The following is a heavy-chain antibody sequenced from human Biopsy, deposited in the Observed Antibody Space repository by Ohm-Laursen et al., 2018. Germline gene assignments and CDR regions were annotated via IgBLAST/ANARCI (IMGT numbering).Heavy chain of an antibody. CDR1: GGSVSSNVAY. CDR3: ARHPTGFWFDP. Sequence: GTLYLTCTVSGGSVSSNVAYWAWIRQPPGKGLESIGSIFYSGITYYNPSLQSRVTMSVDTSKNQFSLNLTSVTAADTAVYYCARHPTGFWFDPWGQGTLVIVSS. J-gene: IGHJ5*02. V-gene: IGHV4-39*01. CDR2: IFYSGIT.